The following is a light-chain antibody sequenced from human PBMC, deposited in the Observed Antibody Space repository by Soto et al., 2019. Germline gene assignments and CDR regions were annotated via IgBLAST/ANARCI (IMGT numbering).Light chain of an antibody. CDR1: QSVSSNY. CDR2: GAS. J-gene: IGKJ2*01. CDR3: QQYGGSPLYT. Sequence: EIVLTQSPGTLSLSPGEGATLSCRASQSVSSNYLAWYQQKPGQPPRLLIYGASSRASGIPDRFSASGSGTDFTLTIGRLEPEDFAVYYCQQYGGSPLYTFGQGTKLEIK. V-gene: IGKV3-20*01.